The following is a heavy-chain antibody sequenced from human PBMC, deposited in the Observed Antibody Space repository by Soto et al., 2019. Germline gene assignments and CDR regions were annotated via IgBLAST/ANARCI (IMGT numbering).Heavy chain of an antibody. Sequence: SETLSLTCAVYGGSFSGYYWSWIRQPPGKGLEWIGEINHSGSTNYNPSLKSRVTISVDTSKNQFSLKLSSVTAADTAVYYCASWKDIGATIPPGYYYYGRDAGGQGTTVPVS. J-gene: IGHJ6*02. CDR2: INHSGST. D-gene: IGHD5-12*01. V-gene: IGHV4-34*01. CDR3: ASWKDIGATIPPGYYYYGRDA. CDR1: GGSFSGYY.